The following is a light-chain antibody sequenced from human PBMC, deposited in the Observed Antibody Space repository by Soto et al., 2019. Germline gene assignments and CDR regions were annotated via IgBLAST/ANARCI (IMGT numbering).Light chain of an antibody. V-gene: IGKV1-5*01. CDR1: QSISSW. CDR3: QQNYGCPWT. J-gene: IGKJ1*01. Sequence: EIVMTQSPGTLSASVGDRVTLTCRASQSISSWLAWYQQRPGQAPKLLIYDVSNMETEIPARFSGGGSGTEFTLTISSLQTEDFATYYCQQNYGCPWTFGQGTKV. CDR2: DVS.